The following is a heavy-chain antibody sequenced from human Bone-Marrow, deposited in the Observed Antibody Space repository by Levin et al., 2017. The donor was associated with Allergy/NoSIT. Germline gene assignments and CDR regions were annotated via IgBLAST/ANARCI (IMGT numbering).Heavy chain of an antibody. CDR3: AREGVGAAWVD. Sequence: SVKVSCKASGYTFSSYVISWVRQAPGQGLEWMGRIIPISGTTDNVQKIQGRVTITADESTSTAYMELSSLRSDDTDVYYCAREGVGAAWVDWGQGTLVTVSS. D-gene: IGHD1-26*01. V-gene: IGHV1-69*13. CDR2: IIPISGTT. CDR1: GYTFSSYV. J-gene: IGHJ4*02.